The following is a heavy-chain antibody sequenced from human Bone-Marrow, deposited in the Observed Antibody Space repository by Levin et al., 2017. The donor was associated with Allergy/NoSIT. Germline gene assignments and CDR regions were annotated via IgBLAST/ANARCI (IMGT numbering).Heavy chain of an antibody. CDR3: ARPPASSYYDFWSGYTDNYFDY. CDR2: IYYSGST. CDR1: GGSISSSSYY. J-gene: IGHJ4*02. Sequence: PGGSLRLSCTVSGGSISSSSYYWGWIRQPPGKGLEWIGSIYYSGSTYYNPSLKSRVTISVDTSKNQFSLKLSSVTAADTAVYYCARPPASSYYDFWSGYTDNYFDYWGQGTLVTVSS. V-gene: IGHV4-39*01. D-gene: IGHD3-3*01.